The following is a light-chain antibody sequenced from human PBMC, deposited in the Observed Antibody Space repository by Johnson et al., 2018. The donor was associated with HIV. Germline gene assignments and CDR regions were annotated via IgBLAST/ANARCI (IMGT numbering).Light chain of an antibody. CDR1: SSNIGNNY. J-gene: IGLJ1*01. Sequence: QSVLTQPPSVSAAPGQKVTISCSGSSSNIGNNYVSWFQQLPGTAPKLLIYENNKRPSGIPDRFSGSKSGTSATLGITGLQTGDEADYYCGTCDISLSAGGGVGTRTKVTVL. CDR2: ENN. V-gene: IGLV1-51*02. CDR3: GTCDISLSAGGG.